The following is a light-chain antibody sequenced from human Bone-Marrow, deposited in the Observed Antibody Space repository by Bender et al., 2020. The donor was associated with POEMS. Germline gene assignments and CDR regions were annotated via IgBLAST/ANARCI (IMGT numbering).Light chain of an antibody. CDR2: SSH. CDR1: SSNIGAHA. CDR3: AVWDDSLTGWV. J-gene: IGLJ3*02. V-gene: IGLV1-44*01. Sequence: QSVLTQPPSASGTPGQRVTISCSGGSSNIGAHAVNWYQHLPGAAPTHLSYSSHRRPSEVPDRFSGSRSGTSASLAISGLQSEDEADYCCAVWDDSLTGWVFGGAPKLTVL.